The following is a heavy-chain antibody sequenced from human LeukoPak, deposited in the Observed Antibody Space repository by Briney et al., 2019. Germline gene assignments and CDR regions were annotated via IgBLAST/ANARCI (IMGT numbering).Heavy chain of an antibody. CDR2: ISYDGSNK. V-gene: IGHV3-30*04. D-gene: IGHD2-15*01. Sequence: RRSLRLSCAASGFTFSSYAMHWVRQAPGKGLEWVAVISYDGSNKYYADSVKGRFTISRDNSKNTLYLQMNSLRAEDTAVYYCAREGYCSGGSCYPGLLDYWGQGTLVTVSS. CDR1: GFTFSSYA. J-gene: IGHJ4*02. CDR3: AREGYCSGGSCYPGLLDY.